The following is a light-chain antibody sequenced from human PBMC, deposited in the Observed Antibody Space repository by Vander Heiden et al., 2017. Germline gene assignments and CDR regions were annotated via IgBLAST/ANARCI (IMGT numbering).Light chain of an antibody. Sequence: DIQMTQSPSSLSASVGDRVTITCQASQDISNYLNWYQQKPGKAPKLLIYDASNLETGVPSRFSGSGSGTDFTFTIISLQPEDLATYYCQQDYNLPLTFGGGTKVEIK. J-gene: IGKJ4*01. CDR1: QDISNY. V-gene: IGKV1-33*01. CDR3: QQDYNLPLT. CDR2: DAS.